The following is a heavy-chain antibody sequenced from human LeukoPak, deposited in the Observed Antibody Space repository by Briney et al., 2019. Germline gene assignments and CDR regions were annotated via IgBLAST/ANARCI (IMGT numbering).Heavy chain of an antibody. V-gene: IGHV3-23*01. J-gene: IGHJ4*02. CDR2: ISGSGGST. Sequence: GGSLRLSFAASGFTFSSYAMSWVRQAPGKGLEWVSAISGSGGSTYYADSVKGRFTISRDNSKNTLYLQMNSLRAEDTAVYYCARDGIAAADHYFDYWGQGTLVTVSS. CDR1: GFTFSSYA. CDR3: ARDGIAAADHYFDY. D-gene: IGHD6-13*01.